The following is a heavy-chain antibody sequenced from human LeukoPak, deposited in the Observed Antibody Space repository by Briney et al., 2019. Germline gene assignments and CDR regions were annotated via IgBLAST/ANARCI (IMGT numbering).Heavy chain of an antibody. CDR3: AKEVAHGYCSSTSCYKAGYYFDY. CDR2: ISYDGSNK. J-gene: IGHJ4*02. D-gene: IGHD2-2*02. Sequence: GGSLRLSCAASGFTFSSYGMHWVRQAPGKGLEWVAVISYDGSNKYYADSVKGRFTISRDNSKNTLYVQMNSLRAEDTAVYYCAKEVAHGYCSSTSCYKAGYYFDYWGQGTLVTVSS. V-gene: IGHV3-30*18. CDR1: GFTFSSYG.